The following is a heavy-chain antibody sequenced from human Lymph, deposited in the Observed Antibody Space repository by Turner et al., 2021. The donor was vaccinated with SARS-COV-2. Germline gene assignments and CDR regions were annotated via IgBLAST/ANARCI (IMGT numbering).Heavy chain of an antibody. D-gene: IGHD1-26*01. CDR2: IKQEGSEK. CDR3: ARMGSSSWYFDY. Sequence: EVQLVESGGGLVQPGVSLILSCAASGFTFSYYWMSWVRQAPGKGLEWVANIKQEGSEKYYVDSVKGRCTISRDNAKNSLFLQMNSLRAEDTAVYYCARMGSSSWYFDYWGQGTMVTVSS. CDR1: GFTFSYYW. J-gene: IGHJ4*02. V-gene: IGHV3-7*01.